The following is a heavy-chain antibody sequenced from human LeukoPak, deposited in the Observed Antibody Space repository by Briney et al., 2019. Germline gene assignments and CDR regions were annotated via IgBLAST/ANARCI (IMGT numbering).Heavy chain of an antibody. J-gene: IGHJ4*02. CDR1: GYTFTIYY. Sequence: ASVKVSCKATGYTFTIYYMHWVRQAPGQGLEWMGWINPNSGATSYAQRFQGRVTMTRDTSISTAYMELSGLTSDDTAVYYCARSPLYCTSTSCYNDYWGQGTLVTVSS. CDR3: ARSPLYCTSTSCYNDY. D-gene: IGHD2-2*02. V-gene: IGHV1-2*02. CDR2: INPNSGAT.